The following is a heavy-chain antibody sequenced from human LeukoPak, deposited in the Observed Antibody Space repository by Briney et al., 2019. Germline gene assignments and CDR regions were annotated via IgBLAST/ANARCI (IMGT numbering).Heavy chain of an antibody. CDR1: GGSISSSSYY. CDR2: IYYSGST. V-gene: IGHV4-39*07. Sequence: PSETLSLTCTVSGGSISSSSYYWGWIRQPPGKGLEWIGSIYYSGSTYYNPSLKSRVTISVDTSKNQFSLKLSSVTAADTAVYYCARDLPNWGFDYWGQGTLVTVSS. D-gene: IGHD7-27*01. CDR3: ARDLPNWGFDY. J-gene: IGHJ4*02.